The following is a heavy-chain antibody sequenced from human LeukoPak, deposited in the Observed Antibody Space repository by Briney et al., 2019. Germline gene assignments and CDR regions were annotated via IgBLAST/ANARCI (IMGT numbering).Heavy chain of an antibody. J-gene: IGHJ4*02. V-gene: IGHV3-74*01. D-gene: IGHD3-10*01. CDR1: GFTFSSHW. CDR3: ARDPEVLLWFGESSGYYFDY. Sequence: GSLRLSCADSGFTFSSHWMHWVRQAPGKGLVWVSRIKYDASSTSYADSVKGRFTISRDNSKNTLYLQMNSLRAEDTAVYYCARDPEVLLWFGESSGYYFDYWGQGTLVTVSS. CDR2: IKYDASST.